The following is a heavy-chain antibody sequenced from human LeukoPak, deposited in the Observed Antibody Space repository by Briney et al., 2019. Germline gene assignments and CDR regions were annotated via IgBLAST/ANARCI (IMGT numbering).Heavy chain of an antibody. CDR2: IYHSGST. D-gene: IGHD3-22*01. CDR1: GGSISSGGYY. Sequence: PSQTLSLTCTVSGGSISSGGYYWSWIRQPPGKGLEGIGYIYHSGSTYYNPSLKSRVTISVDRSKNQFSLKLSSVTAADTAVYYCARELRYDNSDSGAFWGQGTVVTVSS. V-gene: IGHV4-30-2*01. CDR3: ARELRYDNSDSGAF. J-gene: IGHJ3*01.